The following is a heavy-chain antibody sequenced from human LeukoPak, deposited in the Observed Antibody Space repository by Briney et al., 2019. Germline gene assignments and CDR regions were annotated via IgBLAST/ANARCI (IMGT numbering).Heavy chain of an antibody. CDR3: ARDRTRYNYGAFDY. D-gene: IGHD5-18*01. Sequence: SETLSPTCTVSGGSISSYYWSWIRQPPGKGLEWIGYIYYSGSTNYNPSLKSRVTISVDTSKNQFSLKLSSVTAADTAVYYCARDRTRYNYGAFDYWGQGTLVTVSS. CDR1: GGSISSYY. V-gene: IGHV4-59*01. CDR2: IYYSGST. J-gene: IGHJ4*02.